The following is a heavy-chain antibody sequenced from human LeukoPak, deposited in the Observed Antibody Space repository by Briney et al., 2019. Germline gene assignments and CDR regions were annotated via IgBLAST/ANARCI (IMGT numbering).Heavy chain of an antibody. J-gene: IGHJ4*02. CDR3: ARAGAWFGENLL. CDR1: GGSISSYY. V-gene: IGHV4-59*01. D-gene: IGHD3-10*01. CDR2: IYYSGIT. Sequence: SETLSLTCTVSGGSISSYYWSWIRQPPGKGLEWIGYIYYSGITNCNPSLKSRVTISVDTSKNQFSLKLNSVTAADTAVYYCARAGAWFGENLLWGQGTLVTVSS.